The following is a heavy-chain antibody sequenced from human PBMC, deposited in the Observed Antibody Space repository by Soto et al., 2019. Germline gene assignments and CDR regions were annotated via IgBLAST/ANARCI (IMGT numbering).Heavy chain of an antibody. CDR1: GGSINNYD. CDR3: ARDRQSRYYYGSGSPAYGMDV. Sequence: PSETMSLTCPVSGGSINNYDLSWIRQTTGKGLEWIGYIYYSGSTNYNPSLKSRVTISVDTSKNQFSLKLSSVTAADTAVYYCARDRQSRYYYGSGSPAYGMDVWGQGTTVTVSS. CDR2: IYYSGST. J-gene: IGHJ6*02. D-gene: IGHD3-10*01. V-gene: IGHV4-59*01.